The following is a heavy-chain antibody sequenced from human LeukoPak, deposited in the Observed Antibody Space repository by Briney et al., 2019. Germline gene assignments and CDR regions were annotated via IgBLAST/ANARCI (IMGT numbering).Heavy chain of an antibody. V-gene: IGHV3-23*01. D-gene: IGHD2-8*02. CDR3: AKGTGINHYNWFDP. CDR1: GFTFSSYA. J-gene: IGHJ5*02. Sequence: PGGSLRLSCAASGFTFSSYAMNWVRQAPEKRLEWVSGISASGGSTYYADSVKGRFTISRDNSKNTLYLQMNSLRAEDTALYYCAKGTGINHYNWFDPWGQGTLVTVSS. CDR2: ISASGGST.